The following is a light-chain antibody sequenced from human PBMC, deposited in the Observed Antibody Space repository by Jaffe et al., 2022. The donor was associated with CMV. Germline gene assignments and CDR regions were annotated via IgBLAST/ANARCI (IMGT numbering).Light chain of an antibody. CDR2: AAS. J-gene: IGKJ4*01. Sequence: DIQLTQSPSFLSASVGDRVTITCRASQGIGIYLAWYQQKLGTAPKLLIYAASTLQSGVPSRFSGSGSGSEFTLTISSLQPEDFATYYCQQLTAYPLTFGGGTEVEIK. V-gene: IGKV1-9*01. CDR3: QQLTAYPLT. CDR1: QGIGIY.